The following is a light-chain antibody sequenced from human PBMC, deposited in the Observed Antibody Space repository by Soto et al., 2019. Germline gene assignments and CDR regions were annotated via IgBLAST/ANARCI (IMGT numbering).Light chain of an antibody. Sequence: EMVVTQSPATLSVSPGESATLSCRASQSFSSTLAWYQQKHGQAPRLLIYGPSTRATGVPARFSGGGSGTEFTLTISSLESEDFAVYYCQHYNNWLRGTFGQGTKLEIK. CDR1: QSFSST. V-gene: IGKV3-15*01. J-gene: IGKJ2*02. CDR2: GPS. CDR3: QHYNNWLRGT.